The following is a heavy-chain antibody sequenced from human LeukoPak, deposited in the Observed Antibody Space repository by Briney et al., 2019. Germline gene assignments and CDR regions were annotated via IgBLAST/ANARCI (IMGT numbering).Heavy chain of an antibody. CDR3: ARGVAGTVGEIVY. CDR1: GGTFSSYA. D-gene: IGHD6-19*01. V-gene: IGHV1-69*05. CDR2: IIPIFGTA. J-gene: IGHJ4*02. Sequence: ASVKVSCKASGGTFSSYAISWVRQAPGQGLEWMGRIIPIFGTANYAQKFQGRVTITTDESTSTAYMELSSLRSEDTAVYYCARGVAGTVGEIVYWGQGTLVTVSS.